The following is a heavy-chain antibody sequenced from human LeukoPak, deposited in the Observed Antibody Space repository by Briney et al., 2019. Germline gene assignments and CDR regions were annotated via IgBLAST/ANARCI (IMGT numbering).Heavy chain of an antibody. J-gene: IGHJ4*02. CDR1: GFTFSIHS. D-gene: IGHD3-22*01. V-gene: IGHV3-21*01. Sequence: KTGGSLRLSCAASGFTFSIHSMNWVRQAPGKGLEWVSSISSSSSYIYYADSVKGRFTISRDNAKNSLYLQMNSLRAEDTAVYYCARDYYDSSGYVDYWGQGTLVTVSS. CDR3: ARDYYDSSGYVDY. CDR2: ISSSSSYI.